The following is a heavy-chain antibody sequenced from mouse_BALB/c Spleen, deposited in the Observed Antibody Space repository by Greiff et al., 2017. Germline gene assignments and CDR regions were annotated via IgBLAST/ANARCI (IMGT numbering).Heavy chain of an antibody. CDR2: ISSGGST. CDR1: GFTFSSYA. CDR3: ARKRGSNYDAMDY. J-gene: IGHJ4*01. Sequence: EVQGVESGGGLVKPGGSLKLSCAASGFTFSSYAMSWVRQTPEKRLEWVACISSGGSTYYPDSVKGRFTISRDNARNILYLQMSSLRSEDTAMYYCARKRGSNYDAMDYWGQGTSVTVSS. V-gene: IGHV5-6-5*01. D-gene: IGHD2-5*01.